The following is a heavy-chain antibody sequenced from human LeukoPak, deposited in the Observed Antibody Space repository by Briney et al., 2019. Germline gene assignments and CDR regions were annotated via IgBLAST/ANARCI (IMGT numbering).Heavy chain of an antibody. CDR3: ARDIGIAARPVFGY. CDR1: GFTVSNYN. CDR2: ISSSSSYI. D-gene: IGHD6-6*01. Sequence: NPGGSLRLPCAASGFTVSNYNMNWVRQAPGKGLEWVSSISSSSSYIYYADSVKGRFTISRDNAKNSLYLQMNSLRAEDAAVYYCARDIGIAARPVFGYWGQGTLVTVSS. V-gene: IGHV3-21*01. J-gene: IGHJ4*02.